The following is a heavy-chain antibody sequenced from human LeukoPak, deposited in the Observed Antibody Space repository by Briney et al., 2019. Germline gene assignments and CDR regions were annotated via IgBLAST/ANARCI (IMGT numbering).Heavy chain of an antibody. CDR3: ATSDLTETLPFDI. D-gene: IGHD4-17*01. J-gene: IGHJ3*02. Sequence: ASVKVSCKASGDTFSSYAISWVRQAPGQGLEWIGRIIPNSGNANYAQKFQGRVTMTADTSTSTAYMELSSLRSEDTAVYYCATSDLTETLPFDIWGQRTRVTVSS. CDR1: GDTFSSYA. CDR2: IIPNSGNA. V-gene: IGHV1-69*06.